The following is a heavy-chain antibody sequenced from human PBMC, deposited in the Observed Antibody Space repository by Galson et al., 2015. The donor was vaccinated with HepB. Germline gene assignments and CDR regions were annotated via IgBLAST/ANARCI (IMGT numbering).Heavy chain of an antibody. CDR3: ARDKEVRGVIGGYGMDV. CDR1: GGTFSSYA. Sequence: SVKVSCKASGGTFSSYAISWVRQAPGQGLEWMGGIIPIFGTANYAQKFQGRVTITADESTSTAYMELSSLRSEDTAVYYCARDKEVRGVIGGYGMDVWGQGTTVTVSS. V-gene: IGHV1-69*13. CDR2: IIPIFGTA. J-gene: IGHJ6*02. D-gene: IGHD3-10*01.